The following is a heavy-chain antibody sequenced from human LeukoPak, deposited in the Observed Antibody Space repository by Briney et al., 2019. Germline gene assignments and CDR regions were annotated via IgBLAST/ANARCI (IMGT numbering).Heavy chain of an antibody. Sequence: GSLRLSCAASGFIFSSYGMHWVRQAPGKGLEWVAYIRYDGSNKYYADSVKGRFTISRDNSKNTLYLQMNSLRAEDTAVYYCAKDQSYRWLHPFFFDYWGQGTLVTVSS. V-gene: IGHV3-30*02. J-gene: IGHJ4*02. CDR3: AKDQSYRWLHPFFFDY. D-gene: IGHD5-24*01. CDR2: IRYDGSNK. CDR1: GFIFSSYG.